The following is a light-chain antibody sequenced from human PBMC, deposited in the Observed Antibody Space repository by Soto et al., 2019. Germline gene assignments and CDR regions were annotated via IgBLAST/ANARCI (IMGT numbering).Light chain of an antibody. J-gene: IGKJ5*01. CDR1: QGISSF. CDR2: GAS. CDR3: QKYSSVIT. V-gene: IGKV1-27*01. Sequence: DIQMTQSPSSLSASVGDRVTITCRASQGISSFVAWYQQKPGKVPRLLISGASTLQSGVPSRFSGSGSGTEFTLTITILQTENVATYYCQKYSSVITFGQGTRLEIK.